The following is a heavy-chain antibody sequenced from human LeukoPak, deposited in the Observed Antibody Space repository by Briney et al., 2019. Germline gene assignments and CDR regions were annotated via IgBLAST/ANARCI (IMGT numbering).Heavy chain of an antibody. J-gene: IGHJ4*02. Sequence: GGSLRLSCAASGFTFSTYWMHWVRQAPGKGLVWVSRINSDGSSTNYADSVKGRFTISRDNAKNTLYLQMNSLRAEDTAVYYCAKDPQKWESYFDYWGQGTLVTVSS. CDR2: INSDGSST. CDR1: GFTFSTYW. CDR3: AKDPQKWESYFDY. V-gene: IGHV3-74*01. D-gene: IGHD1-26*01.